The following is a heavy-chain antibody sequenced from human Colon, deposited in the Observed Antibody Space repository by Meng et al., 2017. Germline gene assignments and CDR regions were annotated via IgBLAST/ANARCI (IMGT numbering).Heavy chain of an antibody. CDR3: AKDRESYNSVWDAFDI. J-gene: IGHJ3*02. CDR1: GFSFNTYA. CDR2: IGGGGYDT. D-gene: IGHD1-20*01. Sequence: GESLKISCVASGFSFNTYAMSWVRQAPGKGLEWVSAIGGGGYDTFYADSVKGHFTISRDDSKNTLYLQMNSLRAEDTAAYYCAKDRESYNSVWDAFDIWGQETMVTVSS. V-gene: IGHV3-23*01.